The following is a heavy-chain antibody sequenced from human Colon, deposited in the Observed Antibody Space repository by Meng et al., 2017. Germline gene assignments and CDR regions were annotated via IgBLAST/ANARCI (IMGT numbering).Heavy chain of an antibody. D-gene: IGHD3-9*01. CDR1: GGSFSNYY. CDR3: ARGVDWAKSGNF. Sequence: QVQLCQWGAGLLKPSETLSLTCAVYGGSFSNYYLAWIRQPPGKGLEWIGEIHPSGSSYYSPSLQSRVTITLDTSKNQFSLTLSSLTAADTAVYYCARGVDWAKSGNFWGQGTLVTVSS. V-gene: IGHV4-34*01. J-gene: IGHJ4*02. CDR2: IHPSGSS.